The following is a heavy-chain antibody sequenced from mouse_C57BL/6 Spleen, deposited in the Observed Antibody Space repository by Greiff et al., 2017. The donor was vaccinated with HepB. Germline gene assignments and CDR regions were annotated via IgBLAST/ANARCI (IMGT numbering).Heavy chain of an antibody. CDR2: IWSGGST. D-gene: IGHD1-1*01. Sequence: QVQLQQSGPGLVQPSQSLSITCTVSGFSLTSYGVHWVRQSPGKGLEWLGVIWSGGSTDYNAAFISRLSISKDNSKSQVFFKMNSLQADDTAIYYCARNEGYGSSYDWYFDVWGTGTTVTVSS. V-gene: IGHV2-2*01. CDR3: ARNEGYGSSYDWYFDV. J-gene: IGHJ1*03. CDR1: GFSLTSYG.